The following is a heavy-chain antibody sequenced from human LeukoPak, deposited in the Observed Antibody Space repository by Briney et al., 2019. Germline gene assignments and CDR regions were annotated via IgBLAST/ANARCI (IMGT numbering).Heavy chain of an antibody. CDR3: ASLAGDI. Sequence: GGSLRLSCAASRFTVSGHYMSWVRQAPGKGLEWVSVIHSGGSTYHADSVKGRFTISRDSSKNTVYLQMNSMRVEDTAVYYCASLAGDIWGQGTMVTVSS. CDR1: RFTVSGHY. J-gene: IGHJ3*02. CDR2: IHSGGST. V-gene: IGHV3-66*02. D-gene: IGHD6-19*01.